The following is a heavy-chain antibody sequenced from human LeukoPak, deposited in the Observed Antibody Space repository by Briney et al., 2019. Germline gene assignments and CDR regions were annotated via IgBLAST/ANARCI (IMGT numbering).Heavy chain of an antibody. V-gene: IGHV1-69*13. Sequence: SVKVSCKASGGTFSSYAISWMRQAPGQGLEWMGGIIPIFGTANYAQKFQGRVTITADESTSTAYMELSSLRSEDTAVYYCARDGGDQKNDAFDIWGQGTMVTVSS. CDR2: IIPIFGTA. CDR1: GGTFSSYA. J-gene: IGHJ3*02. CDR3: ARDGGDQKNDAFDI. D-gene: IGHD2-21*01.